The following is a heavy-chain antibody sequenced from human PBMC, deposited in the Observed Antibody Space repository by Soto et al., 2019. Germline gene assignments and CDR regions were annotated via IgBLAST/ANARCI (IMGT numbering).Heavy chain of an antibody. Sequence: GGSLRLSCSASGFTFSSYAMHWVRQAPGKGLEYVSAISSNGGSTYYADSVKGRFTISRDNSKNTLYLQMSSLRTEDTAVYYCVKNGGRGWVNWFDPWGQGTMVTVYS. CDR1: GFTFSSYA. D-gene: IGHD2-8*01. CDR3: VKNGGRGWVNWFDP. V-gene: IGHV3-64D*06. CDR2: ISSNGGST. J-gene: IGHJ5*02.